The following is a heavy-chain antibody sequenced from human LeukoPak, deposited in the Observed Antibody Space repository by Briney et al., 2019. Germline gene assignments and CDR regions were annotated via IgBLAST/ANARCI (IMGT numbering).Heavy chain of an antibody. V-gene: IGHV4-38-2*01. CDR2: IYHSGST. J-gene: IGHJ3*02. Sequence: SETLSLTCAVSGYSISSGYYWGWIRQPPGKGLEWIGSIYHSGSTYYNPSLKSRVTISVDTSKNQFSLKLSSVTAADTAVYYCAAKDIVVVVAATPDAFDIWGQGTMVTVSS. D-gene: IGHD2-15*01. CDR3: AAKDIVVVVAATPDAFDI. CDR1: GYSISSGYY.